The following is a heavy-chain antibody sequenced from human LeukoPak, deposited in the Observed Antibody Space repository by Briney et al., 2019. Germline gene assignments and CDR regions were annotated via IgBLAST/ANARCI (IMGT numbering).Heavy chain of an antibody. D-gene: IGHD1-26*01. CDR3: ARDGVGAMD. V-gene: IGHV1-8*02. CDR1: GYTFTGYY. CDR2: MNPNSGNT. J-gene: IGHJ4*02. Sequence: ASVKVSCKASGYTFTGYYMHWVRQAPGQGLEWMGWMNPNSGNTGYAQKFQGRVTMTRNTSISTAYMELSSLRSEDTAVYYCARDGVGAMDWGQGTLVTVSS.